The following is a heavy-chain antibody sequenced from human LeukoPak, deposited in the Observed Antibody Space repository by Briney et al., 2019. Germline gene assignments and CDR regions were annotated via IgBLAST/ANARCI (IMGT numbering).Heavy chain of an antibody. V-gene: IGHV4-39*01. CDR2: IYYSGST. J-gene: IGHJ4*02. D-gene: IGHD1-26*01. CDR3: AKSGGYGLIDY. CDR1: GASVSGDPYY. Sequence: SKTLSLTCTVSGASVSGDPYYWGWIRQPPGKGLEWIGNIYYSGSTYYNASLQSRVTISIETSKNQFSLRLNSVTAADTAMYYCAKSGGYGLIDYWGQGTLVTVSS.